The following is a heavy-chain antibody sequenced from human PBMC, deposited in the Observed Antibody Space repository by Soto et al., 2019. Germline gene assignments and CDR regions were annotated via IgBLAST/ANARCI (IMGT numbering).Heavy chain of an antibody. J-gene: IGHJ3*02. CDR2: TYYRAKWNT. Sequence: QVQLQQSGPGLVKPSQTLSLTCAISGDSVSTNGVAWNWIRLSPSRGLEWLGRTYYRAKWNTDHALSVKGRITINPDISKNQFSLQLNSVTPEDTAVYYCARGKHSTFDIWGQGTMVAVSS. CDR3: ARGKHSTFDI. V-gene: IGHV6-1*01. D-gene: IGHD6-13*01. CDR1: GDSVSTNGVA.